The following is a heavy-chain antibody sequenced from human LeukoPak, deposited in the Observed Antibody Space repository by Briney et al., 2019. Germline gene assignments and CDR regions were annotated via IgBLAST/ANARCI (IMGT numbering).Heavy chain of an antibody. CDR3: ALMIVVVITTSFDY. D-gene: IGHD3-22*01. Sequence: PGGSLRLSCAASGFTFSSYAMSWVRQAPGKGQEWVSAISGSGGSTYYADSVKGRFTISRDNSKNTLYLQMNSLRAEDTAVYYCALMIVVVITTSFDYWGQGTLVTVSS. CDR2: ISGSGGST. V-gene: IGHV3-23*01. J-gene: IGHJ4*02. CDR1: GFTFSSYA.